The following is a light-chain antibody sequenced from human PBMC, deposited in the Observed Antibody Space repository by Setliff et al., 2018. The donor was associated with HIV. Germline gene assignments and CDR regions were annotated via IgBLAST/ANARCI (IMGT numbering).Light chain of an antibody. CDR2: DVS. V-gene: IGLV2-14*03. Sequence: QSALTQPASVSGSPGQSITISCTGTSSDVGGYNYVSWYQQHPGTAPKLMIYDVSNRPSGVSNRFSGSKSGNTASLTISGLQADDEADYYCSSYTSSSTLVFGTGTKATV. CDR3: SSYTSSSTLV. J-gene: IGLJ1*01. CDR1: SSDVGGYNY.